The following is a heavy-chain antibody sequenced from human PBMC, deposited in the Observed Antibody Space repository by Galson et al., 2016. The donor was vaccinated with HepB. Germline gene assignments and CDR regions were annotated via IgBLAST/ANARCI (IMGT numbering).Heavy chain of an antibody. D-gene: IGHD4-11*01. CDR1: GYTFTSNG. CDR2: ISAYSGNT. CDR3: ARDVQFRFDY. Sequence: SVKVSCKASGYTFTSNGISWVRQAPGQGLEWMGWISAYSGNTNYAQRLQGRVTMTTDTSASTVYMDLRSLGSDDTAVYYCARDVQFRFDYWGQGTMVTVSS. J-gene: IGHJ4*02. V-gene: IGHV1-18*01.